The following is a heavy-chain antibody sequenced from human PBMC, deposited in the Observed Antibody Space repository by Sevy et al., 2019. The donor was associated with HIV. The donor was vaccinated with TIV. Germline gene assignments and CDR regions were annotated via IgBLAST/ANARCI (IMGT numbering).Heavy chain of an antibody. D-gene: IGHD3-3*01. V-gene: IGHV4-34*01. Sequence: ETLSLTCAVYGGSFSGYYWSWIRQPPGKGLEWIGEINHSGSTNYNPSLKSRVTISVDTSKNQFSLKLSSVTAADTAVYYCARGYDFWSGYYSSSYGMDVWGQGTTVTVSS. CDR2: INHSGST. CDR3: ARGYDFWSGYYSSSYGMDV. CDR1: GGSFSGYY. J-gene: IGHJ6*02.